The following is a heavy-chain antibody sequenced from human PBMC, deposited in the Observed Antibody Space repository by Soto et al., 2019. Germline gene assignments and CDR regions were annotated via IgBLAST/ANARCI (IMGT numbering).Heavy chain of an antibody. J-gene: IGHJ4*02. Sequence: QVQLQESGPGLVKPSQTLSLTCTVSGGSISSGDNYWSWIRQPPGKGLEWIGYIYSSGFTYYNPSLNSRLTMSVDTSKNQFSLKLSSVIAADTAVYYCARSDNYVPFDHWGQGTLVTVSS. CDR1: GGSISSGDNY. CDR3: ARSDNYVPFDH. V-gene: IGHV4-30-4*01. D-gene: IGHD4-4*01. CDR2: IYSSGFT.